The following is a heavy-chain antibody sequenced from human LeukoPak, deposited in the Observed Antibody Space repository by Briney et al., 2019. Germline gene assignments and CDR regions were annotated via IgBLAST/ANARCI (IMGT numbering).Heavy chain of an antibody. CDR3: ARDRDYGDYGDIDY. J-gene: IGHJ4*02. D-gene: IGHD4-17*01. V-gene: IGHV1-69*04. Sequence: SVKVSCKASGGTFSSYAISWVRQAPGQGLEWMGRIIPILGIANYAQKLQGRVTMTTDTSTSTAYMELRSLRSDDTAVYYCARDRDYGDYGDIDYWGQGTLVTVSS. CDR2: IIPILGIA. CDR1: GGTFSSYA.